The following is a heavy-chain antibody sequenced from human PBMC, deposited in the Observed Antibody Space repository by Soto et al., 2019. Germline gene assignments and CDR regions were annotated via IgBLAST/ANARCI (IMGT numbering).Heavy chain of an antibody. D-gene: IGHD3-16*01. CDR1: GRSISSSRYY. J-gene: IGHJ6*03. CDR3: ARLGGWAGYMDV. V-gene: IGHV4-39*01. Sequence: XTLSLSFTISGRSISSSRYYWGWVRQPPGKGLEWIGSIYYSGSTYYNPSLKSRVTISVDTSKNQFSLKLSSVTAADTAVYYCARLGGWAGYMDVWGKGTTVTVSS. CDR2: IYYSGST.